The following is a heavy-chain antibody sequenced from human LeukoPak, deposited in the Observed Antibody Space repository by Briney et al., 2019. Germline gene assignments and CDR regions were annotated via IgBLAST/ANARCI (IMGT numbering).Heavy chain of an antibody. D-gene: IGHD6-19*01. CDR2: IYYSGST. Sequence: SETLSLTCSVSGGSVSGTNYYWAWIRQPPEKGLEWIGTIYYSGSTYYNVSLKSRVTISVDTSKNQFSLNLSSVTAADTAVYYCAKLYVAGTQFDYWGQGTLVTVSS. V-gene: IGHV4-39*07. CDR3: AKLYVAGTQFDY. CDR1: GGSVSGTNYY. J-gene: IGHJ4*02.